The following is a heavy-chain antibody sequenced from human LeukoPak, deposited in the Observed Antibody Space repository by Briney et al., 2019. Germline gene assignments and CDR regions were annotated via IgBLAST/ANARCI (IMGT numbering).Heavy chain of an antibody. CDR3: TTGPGNSGY. V-gene: IGHV3-15*01. Sequence: GGSLRLSCVVSGLSFDNAWMSWVRQAPGKGLEWVGRIKSKNVGETTEYAAPVQGRFTISRDDSKNTVYLQMSSLKTEDTAVYYCTTGPGNSGYWGQGTLVTVPS. J-gene: IGHJ4*02. D-gene: IGHD4-23*01. CDR1: GLSFDNAW. CDR2: IKSKNVGETT.